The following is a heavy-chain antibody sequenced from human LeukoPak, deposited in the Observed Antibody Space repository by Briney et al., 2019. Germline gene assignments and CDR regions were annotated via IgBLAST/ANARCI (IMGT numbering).Heavy chain of an antibody. V-gene: IGHV1-3*01. Sequence: ASVKVSCKASGYIFISYAMHWVRQAPGQRLEWMGWINAGNGNTKYSQKFQGRVTITRDTSASTVYMELSSLRSEDTAVYYCAGVSTYNFWSGSYSTTYYMDVWGKGTTVTVSS. CDR3: AGVSTYNFWSGSYSTTYYMDV. J-gene: IGHJ6*03. CDR1: GYIFISYA. D-gene: IGHD3-3*01. CDR2: INAGNGNT.